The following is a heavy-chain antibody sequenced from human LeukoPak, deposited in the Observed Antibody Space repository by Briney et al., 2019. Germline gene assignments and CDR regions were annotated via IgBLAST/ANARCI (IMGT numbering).Heavy chain of an antibody. CDR1: GTSFSSYY. V-gene: IGHV4-34*01. Sequence: SETLSLTCAVSGTSFSSYYWSWIRQPPGKGLEWIGEVNHRGYTNDNPSLKSRVTISVDTSKNQFSLRLRSVTAADTGVYFCARMTTGHDFWGQGTLVTLSS. J-gene: IGHJ4*02. CDR3: ARMTTGHDF. D-gene: IGHD4-17*01. CDR2: VNHRGYT.